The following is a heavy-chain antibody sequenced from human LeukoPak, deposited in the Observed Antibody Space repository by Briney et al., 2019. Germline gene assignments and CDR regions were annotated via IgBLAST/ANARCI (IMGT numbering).Heavy chain of an antibody. D-gene: IGHD3-9*01. CDR1: GFTFSSYW. CDR3: ASSPVLRYFDWSPYYFDY. Sequence: GGSLRLSCAASGFTFSSYWMHWVRQAPGKGLVWVSRINTDGSSTSYADSVKGRFTISRDNAKNTLYLQVNSLRAEDTAVYYCASSPVLRYFDWSPYYFDYWGQGTLVTVSS. V-gene: IGHV3-74*01. J-gene: IGHJ4*02. CDR2: INTDGSST.